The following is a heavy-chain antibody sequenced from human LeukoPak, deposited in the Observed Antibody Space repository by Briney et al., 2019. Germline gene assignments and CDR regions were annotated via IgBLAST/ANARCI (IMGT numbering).Heavy chain of an antibody. J-gene: IGHJ4*02. CDR2: IYYTGVT. CDR3: ARAPTTPDY. D-gene: IGHD1-14*01. V-gene: IGHV4-39*01. Sequence: SETPSDSRAVSGGSISSSSDHWGWIRQAPGKGLEWIGTIYYTGVTYYSPSLSSRVTISLDTSRNQFSLKLTSVTAADTAVYFCARAPTTPDYWAQGTRFTVSS. CDR1: GGSISSSSDH.